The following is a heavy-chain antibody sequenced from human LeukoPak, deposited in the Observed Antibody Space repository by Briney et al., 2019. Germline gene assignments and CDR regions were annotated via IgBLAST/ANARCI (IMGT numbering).Heavy chain of an antibody. CDR3: ARDDGSGSYNVVYYGMDV. J-gene: IGHJ6*04. CDR1: GGTFSSYA. D-gene: IGHD3-10*01. Sequence: SVKVSCKASGGTFSSYAISWVRQAPGQGLEWMGGLIPIFGTANYAQKFQSRVTITADKSTSTAYMELSSLRSEDTAVYYCARDDGSGSYNVVYYGMDVWGKGTTVTVSS. CDR2: LIPIFGTA. V-gene: IGHV1-69*06.